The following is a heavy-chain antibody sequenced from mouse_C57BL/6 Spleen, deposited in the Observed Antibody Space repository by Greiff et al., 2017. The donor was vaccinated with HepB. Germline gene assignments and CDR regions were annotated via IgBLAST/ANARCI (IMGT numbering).Heavy chain of an antibody. J-gene: IGHJ4*01. V-gene: IGHV2-6-1*01. CDR3: ARHEDYLHYYAMDY. CDR1: GFSLTSYV. Sequence: QVQLKESGPGLVAPSQSLSITCTVSGFSLTSYVVHWVRQPPGKGLEWLVVIWSDGSTTYNSALKSRLSISKDNSKSQVFLKMNSLQTDDTAMYYCARHEDYLHYYAMDYWGQGTSVTVSS. CDR2: IWSDGST. D-gene: IGHD2-4*01.